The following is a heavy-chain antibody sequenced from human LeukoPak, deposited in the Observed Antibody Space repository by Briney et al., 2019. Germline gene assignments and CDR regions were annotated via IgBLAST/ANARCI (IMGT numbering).Heavy chain of an antibody. V-gene: IGHV3-23*01. J-gene: IGHJ4*02. CDR1: GYTFSSYA. CDR2: FSGSGCST. CDR3: AKAIHLSTYYYDSSGYSRGFDY. D-gene: IGHD3-22*01. Sequence: GGSLRLSCAASGYTFSSYAMRWVRRAPGEGLEWVSAFSGSGCSTYYADSVKGRFTISRDNSKNTLYLQMNSLRAEDTAVYYCAKAIHLSTYYYDSSGYSRGFDYWGQGTLVTVSS.